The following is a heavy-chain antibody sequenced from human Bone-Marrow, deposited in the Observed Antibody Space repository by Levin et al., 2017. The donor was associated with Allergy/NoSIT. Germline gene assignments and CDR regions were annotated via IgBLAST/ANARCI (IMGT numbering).Heavy chain of an antibody. CDR1: GYTFTTYA. J-gene: IGHJ3*02. CDR2: INAGNGNT. V-gene: IGHV1-3*01. D-gene: IGHD3-16*01. CDR3: ARAIGGALDI. Sequence: ASVKVSCKASGYTFTTYAMHWVRQAPGERLEWMGWINAGNGNTKYSQKFQGRVTITRDTSASTAYMELSSLSSEDTAVYYCARAIGGALDIGGQGTMVTVSS.